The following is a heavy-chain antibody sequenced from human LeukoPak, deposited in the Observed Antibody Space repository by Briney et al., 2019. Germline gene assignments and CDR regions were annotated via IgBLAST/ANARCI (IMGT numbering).Heavy chain of an antibody. CDR3: ARDLPSYGIPDY. J-gene: IGHJ4*02. CDR1: GYTFTSYY. Sequence: ASVKVSCKASGYTFTSYYMHWVRQAPGQGLEWMGIINPSGGSTSYAQKFQGRVTMTRDTSTSTVYMGLSSLRSEDTAVYYCARDLPSYGIPDYWGQGTLVTVSS. D-gene: IGHD5-18*01. CDR2: INPSGGST. V-gene: IGHV1-46*01.